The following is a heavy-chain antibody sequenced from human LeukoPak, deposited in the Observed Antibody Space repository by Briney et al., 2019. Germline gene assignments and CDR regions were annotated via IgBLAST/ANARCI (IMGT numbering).Heavy chain of an antibody. Sequence: GGSLRLSCAASGLTLSSYEVNWVRQAPGKGLEWVSYISSSGSTKYYADSVKGRFTISRDNAKNSLYLQMNSLRAEDTAVYYCALPRGAYYDSSGSLFDYWGQGTLVTVSS. J-gene: IGHJ4*02. CDR3: ALPRGAYYDSSGSLFDY. CDR2: ISSSGSTK. V-gene: IGHV3-48*03. D-gene: IGHD3-22*01. CDR1: GLTLSSYE.